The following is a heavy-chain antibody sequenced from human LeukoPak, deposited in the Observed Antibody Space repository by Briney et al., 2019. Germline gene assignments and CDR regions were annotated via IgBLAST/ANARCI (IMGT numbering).Heavy chain of an antibody. D-gene: IGHD5-24*01. CDR2: IYYSGTT. V-gene: IGHV4-59*01. J-gene: IGHJ4*02. CDR3: ARRGDGYNFDY. Sequence: SETLSLTCAVYGGSFSGYYWSWIRQPPGKGLEWVGYIYYSGTTYYNPSLKSRVTISVDTSKNQFSLKLSSVTAADTAVYYCARRGDGYNFDYWGQGTPVTVSS. CDR1: GGSFSGYY.